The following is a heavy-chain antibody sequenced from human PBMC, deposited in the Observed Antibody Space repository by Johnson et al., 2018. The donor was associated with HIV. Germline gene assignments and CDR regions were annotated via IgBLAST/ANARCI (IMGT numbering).Heavy chain of an antibody. J-gene: IGHJ3*02. CDR1: GFTFSSYW. D-gene: IGHD6-19*01. Sequence: QMQLVESGGGVVQPGRSLRLSCAASGFTFSSYWLSWVRQAPGKGLEWVAVISYDGSHKYYGDSVKGRFTISRDNAKNSLYLQMNSLRAEDTAVYYCARAPHPQWQWLPPGAFDIWGQGTMVTVSS. CDR2: ISYDGSHK. CDR3: ARAPHPQWQWLPPGAFDI. V-gene: IGHV3-30*03.